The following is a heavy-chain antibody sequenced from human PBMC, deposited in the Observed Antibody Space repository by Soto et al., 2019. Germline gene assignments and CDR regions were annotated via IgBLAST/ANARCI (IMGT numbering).Heavy chain of an antibody. D-gene: IGHD3-9*01. CDR3: AKAGLSDWPSGTDY. CDR2: FGGSVRNP. V-gene: IGHV3-23*01. J-gene: IGHJ4*02. CDR1: GFLFCRSG. Sequence: GGSLRLSCAASGFLFCRSGMTWVSQAPGMRLQSVAVFGGSVRNPYYADYLKGRFPIPSDNSKNTLFLQMNSLRDEDTAIYYCAKAGLSDWPSGTDYRGQGARVAVST.